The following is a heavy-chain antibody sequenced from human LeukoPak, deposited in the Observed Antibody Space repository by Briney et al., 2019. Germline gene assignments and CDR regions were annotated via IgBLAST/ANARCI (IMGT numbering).Heavy chain of an antibody. CDR1: GFVFSDYW. V-gene: IGHV3-7*01. J-gene: IGHJ4*02. CDR2: INQDGSQT. Sequence: GGSLRLSCTASGFVFSDYWMSWVRQAPGKGLEWLANINQDGSQTSYVDSVRGRFTVSRDNAKNSLYLQMNSLRADDTAVYYCARDSSPRYSGYDWVYWGRGTLVTVSS. CDR3: ARDSSPRYSGYDWVY. D-gene: IGHD5-12*01.